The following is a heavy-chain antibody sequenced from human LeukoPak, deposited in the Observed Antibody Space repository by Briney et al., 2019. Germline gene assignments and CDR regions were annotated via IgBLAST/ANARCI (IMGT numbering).Heavy chain of an antibody. Sequence: PGGSLRLSCAGSGFTFSSYAMSWVRQAPGKGLEWVSSISGSGGNTYYADSVKGRFTISRDNSKNTLYLQINSLRAEDTAIFYCAKGAIFANNYCGMDVWGQGTTVTVS. V-gene: IGHV3-23*01. D-gene: IGHD2-2*02. CDR2: ISGSGGNT. J-gene: IGHJ6*02. CDR3: AKGAIFANNYCGMDV. CDR1: GFTFSSYA.